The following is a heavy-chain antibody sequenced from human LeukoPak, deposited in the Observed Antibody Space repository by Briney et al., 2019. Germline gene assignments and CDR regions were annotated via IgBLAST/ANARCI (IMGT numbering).Heavy chain of an antibody. CDR3: ARADSSGPNGWFDP. D-gene: IGHD6-19*01. Sequence: GASVNVSFKASGYTFTIYGISWVRQAPGQGLEWMGWISAYNGNTNYAQKLQGRVTMTTDTSTSTAYMELRSLRSDDTAVYYCARADSSGPNGWFDPWGQGTLVTVSS. CDR1: GYTFTIYG. CDR2: ISAYNGNT. J-gene: IGHJ5*02. V-gene: IGHV1-18*01.